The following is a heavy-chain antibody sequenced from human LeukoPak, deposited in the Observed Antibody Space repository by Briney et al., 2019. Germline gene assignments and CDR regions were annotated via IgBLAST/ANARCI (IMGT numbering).Heavy chain of an antibody. CDR3: ARGMDIVVVVAAEDAFDI. Sequence: ASVKVSCKASGYTFTSYAMHWVRQAPGQRLEWMGWINAGNGNTKYSQKFQGRVTITRDTSISTAYMELTRLRSDDTAVYYCARGMDIVVVVAAEDAFDIWGQGTMVTVSS. J-gene: IGHJ3*02. V-gene: IGHV1-3*01. D-gene: IGHD2-15*01. CDR1: GYTFTSYA. CDR2: INAGNGNT.